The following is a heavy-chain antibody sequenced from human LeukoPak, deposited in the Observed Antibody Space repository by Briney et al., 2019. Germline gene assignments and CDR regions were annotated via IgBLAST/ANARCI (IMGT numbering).Heavy chain of an antibody. CDR3: VVWAFDY. Sequence: GGSLRLSCAASGFTFSSYGMHWVRQAPGKGLEWVAFIRYDGSNKYYADSVKGRFTISRDNSKNTLYLQMNSLRGEDTAVYYCVVWAFDYWGQGTLVTVS. J-gene: IGHJ4*02. V-gene: IGHV3-30*02. CDR2: IRYDGSNK. D-gene: IGHD6-6*01. CDR1: GFTFSSYG.